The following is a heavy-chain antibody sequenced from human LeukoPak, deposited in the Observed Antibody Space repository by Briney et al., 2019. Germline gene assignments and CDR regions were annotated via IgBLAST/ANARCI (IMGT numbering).Heavy chain of an antibody. CDR1: GYSISSGYY. CDR2: IYTSGST. Sequence: KSSETLSLTCAVSGYSISSGYYWSWIRQPAGKGLEWIGRIYTSGSTNYSPSLKSRVTISVDTSKNQFSLKLNSVTAADTAVYYCARGRTVTTIGLYYSYYMDVWGKGTTVTVSS. J-gene: IGHJ6*03. D-gene: IGHD4-17*01. V-gene: IGHV4-61*02. CDR3: ARGRTVTTIGLYYSYYMDV.